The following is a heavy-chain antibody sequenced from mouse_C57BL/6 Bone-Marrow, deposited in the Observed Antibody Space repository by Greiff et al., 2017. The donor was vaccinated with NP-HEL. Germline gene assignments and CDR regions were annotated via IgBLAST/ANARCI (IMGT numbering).Heavy chain of an antibody. Sequence: EVKSVESGGGLVQPGGSLSLSCAASGFTFTDYYMSWVRQPPGKALEWLGFLRNKANGYTTEYSASVKGRFTISRDNSQSILYLQMNALRAEDSATYYCARYDSSGYVRPYYAMDYWGQGTSVTVSS. CDR3: ARYDSSGYVRPYYAMDY. J-gene: IGHJ4*01. D-gene: IGHD3-2*02. V-gene: IGHV7-3*01. CDR1: GFTFTDYY. CDR2: LRNKANGYTT.